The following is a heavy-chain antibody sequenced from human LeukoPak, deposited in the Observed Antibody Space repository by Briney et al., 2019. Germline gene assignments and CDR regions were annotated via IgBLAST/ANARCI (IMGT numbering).Heavy chain of an antibody. CDR2: VNHSGST. J-gene: IGHJ5*02. CDR3: ARGAQWELLCGRRHWSDT. D-gene: IGHD1-26*01. CDR1: GRSLRCYY. V-gene: IGHV4-34*01. Sequence: TSDTLSLTCAVYGRSLRCYYWSWIRQPPRKGLEWIGEVNHSGSTNYNPSLKSRVTISVDTSKNQFSLKLSSVTDADTAVYYCARGAQWELLCGRRHWSDTWGPGTLVTVSS.